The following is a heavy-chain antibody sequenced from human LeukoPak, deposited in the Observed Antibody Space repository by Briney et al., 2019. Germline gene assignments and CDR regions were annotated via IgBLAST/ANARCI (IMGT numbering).Heavy chain of an antibody. D-gene: IGHD5-18*01. CDR3: ASTADNTAMSYYYYGMDV. Sequence: ASVKVSCKASGYTFTGHYMHWVRQAPGRGPEWMGWINPNSGGTNYAQKFQGRVTMTRDTSISTAYMELSRLRSDDTAVYYCASTADNTAMSYYYYGMDVWGQGTTVTVSS. CDR1: GYTFTGHY. J-gene: IGHJ6*02. V-gene: IGHV1-2*02. CDR2: INPNSGGT.